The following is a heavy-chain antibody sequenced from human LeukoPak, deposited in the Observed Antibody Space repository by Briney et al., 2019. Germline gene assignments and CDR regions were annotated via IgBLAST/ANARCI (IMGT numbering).Heavy chain of an antibody. D-gene: IGHD1-26*01. CDR3: ARGGSYFDY. CDR2: ISSSSSTI. V-gene: IGHV3-48*04. J-gene: IGHJ4*02. CDR1: GFTFSSYS. Sequence: GGSLRLSCAASGFTFSSYSMNWVRQAPGKGLEWVSCISSSSSTIYYADSVKGRFTISRDNAKNSLYLQMNSLRAEDTAVYYCARGGSYFDYWGQGTLVTVSS.